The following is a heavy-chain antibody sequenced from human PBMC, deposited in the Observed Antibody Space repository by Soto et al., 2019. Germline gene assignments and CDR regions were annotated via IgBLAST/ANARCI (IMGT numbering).Heavy chain of an antibody. J-gene: IGHJ4*02. Sequence: QVTLKESGPTLVKPTQTLTLTCSFSGFSISSRGEGVGWIRQPPGKALEWLTLIYWDDDKRYSPSLKSRLTITKDTSKNQVVLTMTNMDPVDTATYYCVHLYYYDTSGYYRYFDYWGQGTLVTVSS. CDR1: GFSISSRGEG. V-gene: IGHV2-5*02. CDR3: VHLYYYDTSGYYRYFDY. D-gene: IGHD3-22*01. CDR2: IYWDDDK.